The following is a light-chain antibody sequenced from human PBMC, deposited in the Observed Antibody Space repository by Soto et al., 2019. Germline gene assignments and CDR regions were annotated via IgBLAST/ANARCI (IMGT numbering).Light chain of an antibody. V-gene: IGLV2-14*01. CDR1: SSDVGGYNY. Sequence: QSALTQPASVSGSPVQSITISCTGTSSDVGGYNYVSWYQQHPGKAPKLMIYEVTNRPSGVSNRFSGSKSGNTASLTISGLQAEDEADYYCSSYTRRSTLVFGPGTKLTVL. CDR2: EVT. J-gene: IGLJ1*01. CDR3: SSYTRRSTLV.